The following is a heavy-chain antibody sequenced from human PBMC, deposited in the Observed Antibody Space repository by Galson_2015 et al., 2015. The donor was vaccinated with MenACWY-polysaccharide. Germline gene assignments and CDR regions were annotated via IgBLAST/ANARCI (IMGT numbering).Heavy chain of an antibody. CDR1: GFTFSIYG. CDR2: IAGSGGGI. J-gene: IGHJ4*02. V-gene: IGHV3-64D*08. Sequence: SLRLSCAVSGFTFSIYGMYWVRQAPGQGLEFVSTIAGSGGGISYADSVKGRFTISRDNSRNTLFLQMTSLRVEDTAVYYCAGGSGYLIDDWGQGTVVTVSS. CDR3: AGGSGYLIDD. D-gene: IGHD2-2*03.